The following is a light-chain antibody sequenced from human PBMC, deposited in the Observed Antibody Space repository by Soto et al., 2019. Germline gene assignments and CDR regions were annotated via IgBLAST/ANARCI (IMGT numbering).Light chain of an antibody. CDR2: KAS. CDR3: QQYNSNSEIS. J-gene: IGKJ3*01. CDR1: QSIGRW. Sequence: DIQMTQSPSTLSASVGDRVTITCRASQSIGRWLAWYQQKPGKAPKLLIYKASTLESGVPSRFSGSGSGTDFTLTIRSLQPDDFATYYCQQYNSNSEISVGPGTKVDIK. V-gene: IGKV1-5*03.